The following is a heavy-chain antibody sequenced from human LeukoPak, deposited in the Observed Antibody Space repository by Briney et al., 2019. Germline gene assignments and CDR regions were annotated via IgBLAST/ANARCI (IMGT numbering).Heavy chain of an antibody. CDR3: AGVIRGYCSSTSCHSNAFDI. V-gene: IGHV4-59*01. J-gene: IGHJ3*02. CDR2: IYYSGST. Sequence: SETLSLTCTVSGGSISSYCWSWIRQPPGKGLEWIGYIYYSGSTNYNPSLKSRVTISVDTSKNQFSLKLSSVTAADTAVYYCAGVIRGYCSSTSCHSNAFDIWGQGTMVTVSS. CDR1: GGSISSYC. D-gene: IGHD2-2*01.